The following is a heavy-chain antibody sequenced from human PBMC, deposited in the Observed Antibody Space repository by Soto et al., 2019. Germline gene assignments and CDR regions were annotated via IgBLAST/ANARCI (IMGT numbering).Heavy chain of an antibody. CDR1: GFSFSDYY. CDR2: ISSSGATT. D-gene: IGHD1-20*01. Sequence: GGSLRLSCAPSGFSFSDYYMSWIRQAPGKGLEWISYISSSGATTYYADSVKDRFTISRDNTKNSLYLQMNSLTAEDTAVYYCAGGIVLYTQDAFDIWGQGTMVTVSS. J-gene: IGHJ3*02. CDR3: AGGIVLYTQDAFDI. V-gene: IGHV3-11*01.